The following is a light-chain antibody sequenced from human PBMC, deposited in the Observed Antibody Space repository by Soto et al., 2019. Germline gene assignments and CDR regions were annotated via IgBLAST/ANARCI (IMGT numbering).Light chain of an antibody. Sequence: EIVMTQSPATLSVSPGERATLSCRASQSVAGNLAWYQQKPGQAPRLLIYGASTRATGFPARFSGSGSGTECTLTISSLECEDFAVYYCQQYYNWPLTFGQGTKVEI. V-gene: IGKV3-15*01. CDR2: GAS. J-gene: IGKJ1*01. CDR1: QSVAGN. CDR3: QQYYNWPLT.